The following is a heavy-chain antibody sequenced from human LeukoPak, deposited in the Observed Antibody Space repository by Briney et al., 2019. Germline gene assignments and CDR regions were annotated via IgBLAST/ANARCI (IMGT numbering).Heavy chain of an antibody. J-gene: IGHJ3*02. CDR3: AQSRPNPRYGSGSYSAFDI. V-gene: IGHV3-7*01. D-gene: IGHD3-10*01. Sequence: GGSLRLSCAASGFTLSTYAMNWVRQAPRKGLEWVANIKQDGSEKYYVDSVKGRFTISRDNAKNSLYLQMNSLRAEDTAVYYCAQSRPNPRYGSGSYSAFDIWGQGTMVTVSS. CDR2: IKQDGSEK. CDR1: GFTLSTYA.